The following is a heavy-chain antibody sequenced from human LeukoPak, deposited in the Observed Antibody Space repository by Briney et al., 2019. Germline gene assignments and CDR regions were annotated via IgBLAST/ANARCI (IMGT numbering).Heavy chain of an antibody. CDR3: ARAPQITMVRGVIIPFDY. V-gene: IGHV1-2*02. Sequence: ASVKVSCKASGYTFTGYYMHWVRQAPGQGLEWMGWINPNSGGTNYAQKFQGRVTMTRDTSISTAYMELSRLRSDDTAVYYCARAPQITMVRGVIIPFDYWGQGTLVIVSS. CDR1: GYTFTGYY. CDR2: INPNSGGT. D-gene: IGHD3-10*01. J-gene: IGHJ4*02.